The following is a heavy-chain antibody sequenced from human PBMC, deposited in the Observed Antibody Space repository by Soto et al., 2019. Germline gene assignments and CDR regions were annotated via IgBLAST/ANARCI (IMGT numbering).Heavy chain of an antibody. Sequence: EVQLVESGGGLVQPGGSLRLSCAACGYTFRNDDMHWVRQGTGKGLEWVSGISAAGDPDYADSVEGRFTISRENAQNSFFLQMNSLRVGDTAVYYCARTDRDFYGLDVWGQATTVIVSS. J-gene: IGHJ6*02. CDR3: ARTDRDFYGLDV. CDR1: GYTFRNDD. V-gene: IGHV3-13*05. CDR2: ISAAGDP.